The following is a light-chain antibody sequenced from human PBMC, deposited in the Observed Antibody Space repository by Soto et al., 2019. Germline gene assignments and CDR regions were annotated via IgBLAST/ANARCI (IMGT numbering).Light chain of an antibody. CDR1: SSNIGGNS. Sequence: SVLPQPPSVSAAPGQKVTISCSGSSSNIGGNSVSWYQQLPGTAPKLLIYDDNKRPSGIPDRFSGSKSGTSATLGITGFQTGDEADYYCGSWDSSLSAYVFGTGTKVTVL. CDR2: DDN. V-gene: IGLV1-51*01. CDR3: GSWDSSLSAYV. J-gene: IGLJ1*01.